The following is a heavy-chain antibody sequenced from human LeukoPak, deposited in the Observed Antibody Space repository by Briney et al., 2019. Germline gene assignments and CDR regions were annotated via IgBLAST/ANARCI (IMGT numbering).Heavy chain of an antibody. D-gene: IGHD6-19*01. Sequence: GGSLRLSCAASGFTFSSYWMTWVRQAPGKGLEWVSGFSGSGGSTYYADSVKGRFTISRDNSKNTLYLQMNSLRAEDTAVYYCAKVLSGWYRGNDYWGQGTLVTVSS. CDR2: FSGSGGST. CDR3: AKVLSGWYRGNDY. V-gene: IGHV3-23*01. CDR1: GFTFSSYW. J-gene: IGHJ4*02.